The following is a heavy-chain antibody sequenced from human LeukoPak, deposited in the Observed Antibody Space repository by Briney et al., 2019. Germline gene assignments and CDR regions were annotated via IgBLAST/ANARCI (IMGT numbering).Heavy chain of an antibody. CDR3: ARDRNSGSSFDI. D-gene: IGHD6-6*01. V-gene: IGHV1-2*02. Sequence: ASVTVSCTASGYTFTGYYIHWVRQAPGQGLEWMAWIYPYSGDTNYAQNLQGRVTMTRDTSISTDYMELSSLKSDDTAVYYCARDRNSGSSFDIWGQGTRLSVSS. CDR1: GYTFTGYY. J-gene: IGHJ3*02. CDR2: IYPYSGDT.